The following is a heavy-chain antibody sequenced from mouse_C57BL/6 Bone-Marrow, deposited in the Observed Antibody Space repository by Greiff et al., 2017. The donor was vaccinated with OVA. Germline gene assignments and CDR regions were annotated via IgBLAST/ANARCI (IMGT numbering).Heavy chain of an antibody. CDR1: GFTFSSYT. CDR3: ARNYDGYYDWYFDV. CDR2: ISGGGGNT. D-gene: IGHD2-3*01. Sequence: EVQVVESGGGLVKPGGSLKLSCAASGFTFSSYTMSWVRQTPEKRLEWVATISGGGGNTYYPDSVKGRFTISRDNAKNTLYLQMSSLRSEDTALYYCARNYDGYYDWYFDVWGTGTTVTVSS. V-gene: IGHV5-9*01. J-gene: IGHJ1*03.